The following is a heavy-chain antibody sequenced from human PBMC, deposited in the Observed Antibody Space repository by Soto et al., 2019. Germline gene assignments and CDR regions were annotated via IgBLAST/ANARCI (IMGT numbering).Heavy chain of an antibody. D-gene: IGHD3-10*01. J-gene: IGHJ6*02. CDR1: GYSFTSYW. Sequence: GESLKISCKGSGYSFTSYWIGWVRQMPGKGLEWMGIIYPGDSDTRYSPSFQGQVTISADKSISTAYLQWSSLKASDTAMYYCARVVEGDPYYYYGMDVWSQGTTVTVSS. CDR2: IYPGDSDT. CDR3: ARVVEGDPYYYYGMDV. V-gene: IGHV5-51*01.